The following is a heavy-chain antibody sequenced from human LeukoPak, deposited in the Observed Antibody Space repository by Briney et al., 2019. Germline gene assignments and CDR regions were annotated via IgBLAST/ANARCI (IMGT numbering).Heavy chain of an antibody. D-gene: IGHD5-12*01. CDR2: ISSSSSHT. V-gene: IGHV3-11*06. Sequence: GGSLRLSCAASGFIFSDYYMSWIRQAPGKGLEWVSDISSSSSHTNYADSVKGRFTISRDNAKNSLYLQMNSLKAEDTAVYYCAKNIGYDYPSDYWGQGTLVTVSS. J-gene: IGHJ4*02. CDR1: GFIFSDYY. CDR3: AKNIGYDYPSDY.